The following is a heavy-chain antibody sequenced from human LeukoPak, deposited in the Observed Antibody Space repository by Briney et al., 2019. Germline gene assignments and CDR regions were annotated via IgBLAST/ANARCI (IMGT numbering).Heavy chain of an antibody. J-gene: IGHJ4*02. D-gene: IGHD2-2*01. Sequence: GASVKVSCKASGGTFSSYAISWVRQAPGQGLEWMGGIIPIFGTANYAQKFQGRVTITADESTSTAYMVLSSLRSEDTAVYYCARGGEYQLPYYFDYWGQGTLVTVSS. CDR3: ARGGEYQLPYYFDY. CDR2: IIPIFGTA. CDR1: GGTFSSYA. V-gene: IGHV1-69*13.